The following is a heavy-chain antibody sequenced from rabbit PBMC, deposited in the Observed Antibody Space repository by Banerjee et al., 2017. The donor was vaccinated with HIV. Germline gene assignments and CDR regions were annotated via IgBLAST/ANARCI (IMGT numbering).Heavy chain of an antibody. CDR2: ISAGSSGTT. CDR3: ARDLGGIDNL. Sequence: QSLEESGGGLVQPEGSLTLTCKASGFDFSSIYYMCWVRQAPGKGLEWIGCISAGSSGTTYYASWANGRFTVSKTSSTTVTLQMTSLTAADTATYFCARDLGGIDNLWGQGTLVTVS. D-gene: IGHD1-1*01. J-gene: IGHJ4*01. CDR1: GFDFSSIYY. V-gene: IGHV1S40*01.